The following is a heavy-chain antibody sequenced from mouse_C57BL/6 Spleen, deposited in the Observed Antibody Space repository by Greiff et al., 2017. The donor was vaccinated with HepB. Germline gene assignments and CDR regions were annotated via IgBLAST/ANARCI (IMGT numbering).Heavy chain of an antibody. CDR2: ISYDGSN. CDR1: GYSITSGYY. J-gene: IGHJ1*03. V-gene: IGHV3-6*01. CDR3: ARGGATTVVGYWYFDV. Sequence: EVQLQQSGPGLVKPSQSLSLTCSVTGYSITSGYYWNWIRQFPGNKLEWMGYISYDGSNNYNPSLKNRISITRDTSKNQFFLKLNSVTTEDTATYYCARGGATTVVGYWYFDVWGTGTTVTVSS. D-gene: IGHD1-1*01.